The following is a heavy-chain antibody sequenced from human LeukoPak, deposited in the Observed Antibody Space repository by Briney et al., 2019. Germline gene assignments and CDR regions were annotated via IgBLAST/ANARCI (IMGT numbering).Heavy chain of an antibody. D-gene: IGHD4-11*01. CDR3: ARRGTDYCTPSSCHPNWFAP. Sequence: SGGSLRLSCAASGFIFSDYYMSWMPQAPGKGLEWLSYIDGSSSRTNYADSVKGRFTISRDNVKNSLYLQMNSLRAEDTAVYFCARRGTDYCTPSSCHPNWFAPWGQGTQVTVSS. J-gene: IGHJ5*02. V-gene: IGHV3-11*03. CDR1: GFIFSDYY. CDR2: IDGSSSRT.